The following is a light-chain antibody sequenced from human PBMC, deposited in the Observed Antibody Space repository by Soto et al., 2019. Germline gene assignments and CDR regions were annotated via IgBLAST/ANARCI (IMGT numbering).Light chain of an antibody. CDR1: SSDVAAYNY. V-gene: IGLV2-11*01. CDR3: CSYSGSYTYVV. J-gene: IGLJ2*01. CDR2: DVS. Sequence: QSALTQPRSVSGSPGQSVTISCTGTSSDVAAYNYVSWYQQHPGKAPKLLICDVSRRPSGVPDRFSGSKSGNTASLTISGLQAEDEADYYCCSYSGSYTYVVFGGVTKLTVL.